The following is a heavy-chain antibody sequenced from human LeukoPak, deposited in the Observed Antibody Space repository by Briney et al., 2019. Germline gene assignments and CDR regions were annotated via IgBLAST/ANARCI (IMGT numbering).Heavy chain of an antibody. V-gene: IGHV1-18*01. CDR2: ISAYNGNT. Sequence: ASVKVSCKASGYTFTSYGISWVRQAPGQGLEWMGWISAYNGNTNYAQKLQGRVTMTTDTSTSTAYMELRSLRSDDTAVNYCARVSGWDIVVVPTQNYWGQGTLVTVSS. CDR1: GYTFTSYG. J-gene: IGHJ4*02. D-gene: IGHD2-2*01. CDR3: ARVSGWDIVVVPTQNY.